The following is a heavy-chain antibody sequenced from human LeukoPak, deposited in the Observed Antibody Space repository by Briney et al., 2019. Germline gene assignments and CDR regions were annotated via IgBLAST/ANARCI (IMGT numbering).Heavy chain of an antibody. CDR3: ARDGDYDILTGQQYYMDV. CDR1: GFTVSSNY. J-gene: IGHJ6*03. V-gene: IGHV3-53*01. D-gene: IGHD3-9*01. Sequence: GGSLRLSCAASGFTVSSNYLSWVRQAPGKGLEWVSVIYSGGSTYYADSVKGRFTISRDNSKNTLYLQMNSLRAEDTAVYYCARDGDYDILTGQQYYMDVWGKGTTVTVSS. CDR2: IYSGGST.